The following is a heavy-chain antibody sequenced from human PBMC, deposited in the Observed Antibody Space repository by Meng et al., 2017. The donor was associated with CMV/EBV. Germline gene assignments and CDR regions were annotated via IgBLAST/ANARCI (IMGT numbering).Heavy chain of an antibody. J-gene: IGHJ4*02. CDR1: GFTFSDYW. CDR3: AKGDGAGTAYYFDY. CDR2: INNDGGNT. V-gene: IGHV3-74*01. Sequence: GGSLRLSCAASGFTFSDYWMHWVRQAPGKGLVWVSRINNDGGNTVYADSVKGRFTFSRDNAKNTLYLQMNSLRAEDTALYYCAKGDGAGTAYYFDYWGQGTLVTVSS. D-gene: IGHD6-13*01.